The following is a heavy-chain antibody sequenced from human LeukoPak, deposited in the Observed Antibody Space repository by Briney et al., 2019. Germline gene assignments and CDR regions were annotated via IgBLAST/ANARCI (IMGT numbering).Heavy chain of an antibody. Sequence: GGSLRLSCAASGFTFSSYAMSWVRQAPGKGLEWVSAISGSGGRTYYADSVKGRFTISRDNSRNTLYLQMNSLRAEDTAVYYCARFSSSSKEGYFDYWGRGTLVTVSS. V-gene: IGHV3-23*01. CDR1: GFTFSSYA. CDR3: ARFSSSSKEGYFDY. D-gene: IGHD6-13*01. CDR2: ISGSGGRT. J-gene: IGHJ4*02.